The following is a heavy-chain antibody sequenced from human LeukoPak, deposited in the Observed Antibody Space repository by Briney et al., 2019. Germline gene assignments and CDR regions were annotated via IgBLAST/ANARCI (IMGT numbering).Heavy chain of an antibody. D-gene: IGHD2-8*01. CDR3: ARDWDGTRFDY. CDR1: GFTFSSYG. J-gene: IGHJ4*02. V-gene: IGHV3-33*01. Sequence: GGSLRLSCAASGFTFSSYGMHWVRQAPGKGLEWVAVIWYDGSNKCYADSVKGRFTISRDNSKNTLYLQMNSLRAEDTAVYYCARDWDGTRFDYWGQGTLVTVSS. CDR2: IWYDGSNK.